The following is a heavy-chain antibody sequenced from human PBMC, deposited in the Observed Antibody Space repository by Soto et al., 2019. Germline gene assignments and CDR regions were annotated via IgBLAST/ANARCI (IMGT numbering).Heavy chain of an antibody. CDR1: GLTFSNYG. J-gene: IGHJ5*02. Sequence: QVHLVESGGGVVQPGRSLRLSCAASGLTFSNYGFHWVRQAPGRGLEWVAVISYSGSHIFYTDSVKGRFSISRDTSKNTVSLEMSNQGPEDTAMYCCAKDSVGPHEPHLCSWFDPWGPGTLVTVSS. CDR3: AKDSVGPHEPHLCSWFDP. V-gene: IGHV3-30*18. D-gene: IGHD3-3*02. CDR2: ISYSGSHI.